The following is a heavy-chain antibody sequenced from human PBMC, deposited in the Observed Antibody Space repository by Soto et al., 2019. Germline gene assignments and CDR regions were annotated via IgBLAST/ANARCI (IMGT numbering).Heavy chain of an antibody. CDR1: GFSLSTTAVG. J-gene: IGHJ4*02. CDR3: AHIAYAWVLGGFDY. V-gene: IGHV2-5*02. D-gene: IGHD3-16*01. Sequence: QITLKESGPTLVKPTQTLTLTRTFSGFSLSTTAVGVGWIRQPPGRALEWLALIYWDDDKRYSPSLKSRLTITKDTSKNQVVLTMTNMDPVDTATYYCAHIAYAWVLGGFDYWGQGTLVTVSS. CDR2: IYWDDDK.